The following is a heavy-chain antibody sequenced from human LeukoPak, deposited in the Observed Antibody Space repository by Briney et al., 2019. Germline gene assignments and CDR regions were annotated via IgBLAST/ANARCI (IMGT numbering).Heavy chain of an antibody. CDR2: ISSSSSYI. Sequence: PGGSLRLSCAASGFTFSSYSMNWVRQAPGKGLEWVSSISSSSSYIYYADSVKGRFTISRDNAKNSLYLQMNSLRAEDTAVYYCARDRGIAAAGIVFRRGFYYFDYWGQGTLVTVSS. V-gene: IGHV3-21*01. J-gene: IGHJ4*02. D-gene: IGHD6-13*01. CDR3: ARDRGIAAAGIVFRRGFYYFDY. CDR1: GFTFSSYS.